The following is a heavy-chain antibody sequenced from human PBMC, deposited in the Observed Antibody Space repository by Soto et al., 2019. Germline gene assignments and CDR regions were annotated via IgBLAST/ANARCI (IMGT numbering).Heavy chain of an antibody. CDR3: ARGLGYCSSTSCYGNAFDI. CDR2: INAGNGNT. CDR1: GYTFTSYA. D-gene: IGHD2-2*01. V-gene: IGHV1-3*01. Sequence: VKVSCKASGYTFTSYAMHWVRQAPGQRLEWMGWINAGNGNTKYSQKFQGRVTITRDTSASTAYMELSSLRSEDTAVYYCARGLGYCSSTSCYGNAFDIWGQGTMVTVS. J-gene: IGHJ3*02.